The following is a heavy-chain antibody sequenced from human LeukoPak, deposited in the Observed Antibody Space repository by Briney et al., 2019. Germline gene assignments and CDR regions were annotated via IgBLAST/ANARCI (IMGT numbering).Heavy chain of an antibody. CDR2: IKQDGSEK. Sequence: GGSPRLSCAASGFTFSSYWMSWVRQAPGKGLEWVANIKQDGSEKYYVDSVKGRFTISRDNAKNSLYLQMNSLRAEDTAVYYCASGYYDFWSGCSHSYYFDYWGQGTLVTVSS. V-gene: IGHV3-7*01. CDR3: ASGYYDFWSGCSHSYYFDY. CDR1: GFTFSSYW. J-gene: IGHJ4*02. D-gene: IGHD3-3*01.